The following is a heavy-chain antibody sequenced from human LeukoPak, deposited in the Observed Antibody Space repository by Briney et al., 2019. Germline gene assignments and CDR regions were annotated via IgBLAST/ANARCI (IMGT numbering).Heavy chain of an antibody. CDR2: IYDSGST. Sequence: SETLSLTCTVSGGSIRSSYYYWGWIRQPQGKGLEWIGSIYDSGSTYYNPSLKSRVTISVDTSKNQFSLKLNSVTAADTAAYYCARSDSSGYYPNLLDYWGQGTLVTVSS. V-gene: IGHV4-39*01. CDR3: ARSDSSGYYPNLLDY. J-gene: IGHJ4*02. CDR1: GGSIRSSYYY. D-gene: IGHD3-22*01.